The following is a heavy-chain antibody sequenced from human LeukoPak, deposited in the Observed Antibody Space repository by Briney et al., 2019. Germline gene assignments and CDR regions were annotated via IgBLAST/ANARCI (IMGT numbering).Heavy chain of an antibody. CDR1: GFTFSTYW. V-gene: IGHV3-7*01. Sequence: PGGSLRLSCAASGFTFSTYWMSWVRQAPGKGLEWVANIKEDGSEKYYVDSVKGRFTISRDNAKDSLYLQMNSLRAEDTAVYFCARGRTSHTCWGQGTLVAVSS. CDR2: IKEDGSEK. CDR3: ARGRTSHTC. J-gene: IGHJ4*02. D-gene: IGHD2-2*02.